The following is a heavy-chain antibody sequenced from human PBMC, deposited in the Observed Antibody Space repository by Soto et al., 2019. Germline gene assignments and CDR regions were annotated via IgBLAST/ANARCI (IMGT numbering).Heavy chain of an antibody. V-gene: IGHV4-38-2*02. CDR2: IYHSGTT. CDR3: ASKRNYFYGLDV. CDR1: GDSISRGYH. J-gene: IGHJ6*02. Sequence: NPSETLSLTCTVSGDSISRGYHWAWIRQPPGKGLEWVASIYHSGTTYYNPSLTSRVTISVDTSKNQFYLKLNFVTAADSAVYYCASKRNYFYGLDVWGQGTTVTVSS.